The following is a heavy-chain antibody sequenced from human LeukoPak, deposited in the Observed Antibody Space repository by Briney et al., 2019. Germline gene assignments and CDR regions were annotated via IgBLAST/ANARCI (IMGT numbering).Heavy chain of an antibody. CDR3: ARDIPLGYCSGGSCYFSEYFQH. CDR2: ISYDGSNK. CDR1: GLTFSSYA. J-gene: IGHJ1*01. V-gene: IGHV3-30-3*01. Sequence: GGSLRLSCAASGLTFSSYAMHWVRQAPGKGLEWVAVISYDGSNKYYADSVKGRFTISRDNSKNTLYLQMNSLRAEDTAVYYCARDIPLGYCSGGSCYFSEYFQHWGQGTLVTVSS. D-gene: IGHD2-15*01.